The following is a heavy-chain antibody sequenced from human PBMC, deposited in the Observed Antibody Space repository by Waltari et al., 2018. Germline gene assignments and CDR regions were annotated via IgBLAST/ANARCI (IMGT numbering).Heavy chain of an antibody. CDR2: INAGNGNT. J-gene: IGHJ4*02. Sequence: QVQLVQSGAEVKKPGASVKVSCKASGYNFTSYAMHWVRQAPGQRLEWMGWINAGNGNTKYSQKFQGRVTITRDTSASTAYMELSSLRSEDTAVYYCAREGPAKLCSGLVGYWGQGTLVTVSS. D-gene: IGHD2-2*01. V-gene: IGHV1-3*01. CDR1: GYNFTSYA. CDR3: AREGPAKLCSGLVGY.